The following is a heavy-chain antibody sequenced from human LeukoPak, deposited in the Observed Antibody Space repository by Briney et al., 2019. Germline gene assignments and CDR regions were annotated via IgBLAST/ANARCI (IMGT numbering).Heavy chain of an antibody. CDR3: ATEGFYF. J-gene: IGHJ4*02. CDR2: ISRSGDIT. CDR1: GAAFSKYG. Sequence: GGSLRLSCAASGAAFSKYGMKWVRQAAGAGLEYISGISRSGDITHYADSVKGRFTISRDNVKNTLYLQINSLRAEDTALYYCATEGFYFWGPGTQVTVSS. V-gene: IGHV3-23*01.